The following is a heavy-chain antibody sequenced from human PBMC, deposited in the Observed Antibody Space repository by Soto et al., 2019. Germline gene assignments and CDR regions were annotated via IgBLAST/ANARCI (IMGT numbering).Heavy chain of an antibody. CDR2: ISPGSRYP. Sequence: GGSLRLPCASSGFTFSDYYMSWIRQAPGKGLEWLSYISPGSRYPAYADSVKGRFTISRDNARRSLSLQMNSLTVDDTAIYYCVRGGGGGLFDPWGQGSMVTVSS. V-gene: IGHV3-11*06. CDR3: VRGGGGGLFDP. CDR1: GFTFSDYY. D-gene: IGHD2-15*01. J-gene: IGHJ5*02.